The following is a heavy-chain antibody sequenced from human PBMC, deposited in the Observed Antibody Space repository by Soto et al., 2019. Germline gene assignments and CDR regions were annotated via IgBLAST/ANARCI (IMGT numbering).Heavy chain of an antibody. D-gene: IGHD6-19*01. V-gene: IGHV3-48*01. CDR3: ARVTVAPCY. CDR1: GFTFGSNS. Sequence: GGSLRFSCAVSGFTFGSNSMNWVRQAPGKGLEWISYITSSSNTIYYADSVKGRFTISRDNAKNSLYLQMNNLRAEDTAVYYCARVTVAPCYWGQGTLVTVSS. CDR2: ITSSSNTI. J-gene: IGHJ4*02.